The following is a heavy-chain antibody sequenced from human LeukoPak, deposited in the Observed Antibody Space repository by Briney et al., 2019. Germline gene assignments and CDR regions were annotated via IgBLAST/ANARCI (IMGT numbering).Heavy chain of an antibody. V-gene: IGHV1-2*06. CDR2: INPNSGGT. D-gene: IGHD3-22*01. Sequence: ASVKVSCKAPGYTFTGYYMHWVRQAPGQGLEWMGRINPNSGGTNYAQKFQGRVTMTRDTSISTAYMELSRLRSDDTAVYYCAILYYDSSGYDLHFDYWGQGTLVTVSS. CDR1: GYTFTGYY. J-gene: IGHJ4*02. CDR3: AILYYDSSGYDLHFDY.